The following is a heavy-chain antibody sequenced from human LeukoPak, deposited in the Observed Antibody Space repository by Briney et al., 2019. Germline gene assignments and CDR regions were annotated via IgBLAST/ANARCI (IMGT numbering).Heavy chain of an antibody. D-gene: IGHD2-2*01. CDR2: ISGGGDST. J-gene: IGHJ4*02. CDR3: AKGPPPCTCCHSGYFDY. Sequence: GGSLRLSCAASGFTFSSYAMNWVRQAPGKGLEWVSTISGGGDSTYYADSVKGRFTVSRDNSKNTLYLQMNSLRAEDTAVYYCAKGPPPCTCCHSGYFDYCGQGTLVTVSS. V-gene: IGHV3-23*01. CDR1: GFTFSSYA.